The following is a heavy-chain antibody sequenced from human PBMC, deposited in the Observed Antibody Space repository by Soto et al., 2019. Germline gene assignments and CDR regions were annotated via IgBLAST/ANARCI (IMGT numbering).Heavy chain of an antibody. V-gene: IGHV3-30-3*01. CDR1: GFTFSSYA. CDR3: ARGDVFAY. J-gene: IGHJ4*02. CDR2: ISYDGSNK. Sequence: QVQLVESGGGVVQPGRSLRLSCAASGFTFSSYAMHWVRQAPGKGLEWVAVISYDGSNKDYADSVKGRFTIARANSKNSLHLQMNSLRAEDAGVYYCARGDVFAYWGRGTLVAVSS. D-gene: IGHD3-16*01.